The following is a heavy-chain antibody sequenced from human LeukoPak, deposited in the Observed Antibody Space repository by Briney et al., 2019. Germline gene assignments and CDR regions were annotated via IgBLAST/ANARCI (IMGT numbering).Heavy chain of an antibody. J-gene: IGHJ4*02. V-gene: IGHV4-34*01. CDR1: GGSFSGYY. CDR3: ARGREAVAANFAYYFDY. CDR2: INHSGST. D-gene: IGHD6-19*01. Sequence: NPSETLSLTCAVYGGSFSGYYWSWIRQPPGKGLEWIGEINHSGSTNYNPSLKSRVTISVDTSKNQFSLKLSSVTAADTAVYYCARGREAVAANFAYYFDYWGQGTLVTVPS.